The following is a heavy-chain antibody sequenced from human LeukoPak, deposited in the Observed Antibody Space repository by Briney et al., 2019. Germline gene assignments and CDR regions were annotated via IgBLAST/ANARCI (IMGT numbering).Heavy chain of an antibody. CDR3: VRRYCSSTSCTLDS. J-gene: IGHJ4*02. V-gene: IGHV3-48*03. CDR1: GLTFSSYE. D-gene: IGHD2-2*01. CDR2: ISNSGRTI. Sequence: GGSLRLSCAVSGLTFSSYEMNWVRQAPGKGLEWVSYISNSGRTIFYADSVKGRFTVSRDNAKNSLYLQMNSLRAEDTAVYYCVRRYCSSTSCTLDSWGQGILVTVSS.